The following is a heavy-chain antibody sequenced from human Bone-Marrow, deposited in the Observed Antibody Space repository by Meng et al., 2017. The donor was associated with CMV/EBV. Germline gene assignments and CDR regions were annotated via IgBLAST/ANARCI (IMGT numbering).Heavy chain of an antibody. V-gene: IGHV4-34*01. CDR3: ARMARPRASVYYYDSNGPFDY. D-gene: IGHD3-22*01. CDR1: GYY. J-gene: IGHJ4*02. Sequence: GYYWSWIRQPPGKGLEWIGEINHSGSTNYNPSLKSRVTISVDTSKNQFSLKLSSVTAADTAVYYCARMARPRASVYYYDSNGPFDYWGQGTLVTVSS. CDR2: INHSGST.